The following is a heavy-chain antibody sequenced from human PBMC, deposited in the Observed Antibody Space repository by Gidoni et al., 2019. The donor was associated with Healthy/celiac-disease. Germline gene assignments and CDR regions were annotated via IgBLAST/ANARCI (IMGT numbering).Heavy chain of an antibody. J-gene: IGHJ6*02. D-gene: IGHD2-2*01. Sequence: EVQLVGSGGGLVQPGGSLSLSCAASGFPFSSSWMSWFRQAPGKGREWVANIKQEGSEKYYVDSVKGRFTIARDNAKNSLYLQMNSLRAEDTAVYYCARDPGYCSSTSCYYYYYGMDVWGQGTTVTVSS. CDR1: GFPFSSSW. CDR3: ARDPGYCSSTSCYYYYYGMDV. V-gene: IGHV3-7*01. CDR2: IKQEGSEK.